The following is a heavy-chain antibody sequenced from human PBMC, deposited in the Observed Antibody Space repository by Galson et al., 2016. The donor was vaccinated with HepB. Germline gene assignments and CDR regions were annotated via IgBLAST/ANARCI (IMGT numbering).Heavy chain of an antibody. J-gene: IGHJ4*02. CDR3: AREPVRLDDLLTGPPKNPDY. CDR1: GFSFSNYA. V-gene: IGHV3-30*04. CDR2: ISSDGSNI. Sequence: SLRLSCAASGFSFSNYAMHWVRQAPGKGLEWVALISSDGSNIYYADSVKDRFTISRDISTNTLFLQMNSLTAEDTAVYYCAREPVRLDDLLTGPPKNPDYWGQGTLVAVSS. D-gene: IGHD3-9*01.